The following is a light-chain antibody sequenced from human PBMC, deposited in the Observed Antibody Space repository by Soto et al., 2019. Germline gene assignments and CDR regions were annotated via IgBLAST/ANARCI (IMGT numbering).Light chain of an antibody. CDR2: AAS. J-gene: IGKJ1*01. V-gene: IGKV1-39*01. Sequence: DIQMTQSPSTLSASVGDRVTITCRASQSISTYLNWYQQKLGKAPTLLIYAASSLQSRVPSRFRGGGSGTDFTLTISNLQPEDFATYFCQQCYGSPRTFGQGTKVEI. CDR3: QQCYGSPRT. CDR1: QSISTY.